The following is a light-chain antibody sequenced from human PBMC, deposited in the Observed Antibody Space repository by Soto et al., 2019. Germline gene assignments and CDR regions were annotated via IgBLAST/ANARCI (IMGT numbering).Light chain of an antibody. V-gene: IGKV1-16*01. Sequence: DIQMTQSPSSLSASVGDTVTITCRASQSVSNFLGWFQQKPVKPPKSLIYTAYSLESGVPSSFRGSGCRTHFTLTISDLQHEDFATYYCQQNNSHPLTFGQGTKLEIK. CDR3: QQNNSHPLT. J-gene: IGKJ1*01. CDR2: TAY. CDR1: QSVSNF.